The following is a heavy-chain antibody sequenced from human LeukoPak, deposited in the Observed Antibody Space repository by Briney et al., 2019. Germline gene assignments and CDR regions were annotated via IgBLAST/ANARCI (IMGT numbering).Heavy chain of an antibody. J-gene: IGHJ5*02. Sequence: GGSLRLSCAASGLTFSSYGMHWVRQAPGKGLEWVAFIRYDGSNKYYADSVKGRFTISRDNSKNTLYLQMSSLRAEDTAVYYRAKDTSADLWFGVSWGQGTLVTASS. D-gene: IGHD3-10*01. CDR1: GLTFSSYG. CDR2: IRYDGSNK. CDR3: AKDTSADLWFGVS. V-gene: IGHV3-30*02.